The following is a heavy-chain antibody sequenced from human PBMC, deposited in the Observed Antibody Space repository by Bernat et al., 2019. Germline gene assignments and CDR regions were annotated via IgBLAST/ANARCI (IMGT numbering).Heavy chain of an antibody. Sequence: QVQLVESGGGVVQPGRSLRLSCAASGFTFSSYGMHWVRQAPGKGLEWVAGISYDGSNKYYADSVKGRFTISRDNSKNTLYLQMNSLRAEDTAVYYSAESSSWGTTYYYYGMDVWGQGTTVTVSS. V-gene: IGHV3-30*03. CDR1: GFTFSSYG. D-gene: IGHD6-13*01. CDR2: ISYDGSNK. J-gene: IGHJ6*02. CDR3: AESSSWGTTYYYYGMDV.